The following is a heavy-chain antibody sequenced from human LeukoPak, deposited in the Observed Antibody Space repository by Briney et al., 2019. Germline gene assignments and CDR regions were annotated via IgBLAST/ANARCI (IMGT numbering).Heavy chain of an antibody. CDR1: GFTLSSYW. Sequence: GGSLRLSCAAYGFTLSSYWMSWVRQAPGKGLEWVANIKQDGSEKYYVDSVKGRFTISRDNAKNSLYLQMNSLRAEDTAVYYCAREWDYGDYFDYWGQGTLVTVSS. V-gene: IGHV3-7*01. CDR2: IKQDGSEK. J-gene: IGHJ4*02. CDR3: AREWDYGDYFDY. D-gene: IGHD4-17*01.